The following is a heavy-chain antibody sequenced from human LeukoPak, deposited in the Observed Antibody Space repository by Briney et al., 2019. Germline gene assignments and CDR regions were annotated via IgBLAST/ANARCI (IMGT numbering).Heavy chain of an antibody. CDR3: AREIFGYSSSFDY. Sequence: TGGSLRLSCAASGFTFSSYGMHWVRQPPGKGLEWVAFIRYDGSHKYYADSVKGRFTISRDNSKNTLYLQMNSLRAEDTAVYYCAREIFGYSSSFDYWGQGTPVTVSS. CDR1: GFTFSSYG. J-gene: IGHJ4*02. D-gene: IGHD6-13*01. CDR2: IRYDGSHK. V-gene: IGHV3-30*02.